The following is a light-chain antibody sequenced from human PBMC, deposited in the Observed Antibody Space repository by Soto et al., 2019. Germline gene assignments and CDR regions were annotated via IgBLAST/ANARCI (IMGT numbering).Light chain of an antibody. J-gene: IGKJ1*01. V-gene: IGKV1-39*01. CDR2: AAS. CDR3: QQSYSTLWT. CDR1: QSISSY. Sequence: IQMTHSPSSLSASVGDRVTITCLASQSISSYLNLYQQKPGKAPKLLIYAASSLQSGVPSRFSGSGSGTDFTLTISSLQPEDFATYYCQQSYSTLWTFGQGTKVDIK.